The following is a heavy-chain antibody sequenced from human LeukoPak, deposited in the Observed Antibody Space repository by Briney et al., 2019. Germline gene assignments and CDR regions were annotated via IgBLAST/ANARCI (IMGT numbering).Heavy chain of an antibody. D-gene: IGHD2-2*01. J-gene: IGHJ3*01. CDR2: LSSGDNT. Sequence: ETLSLTCTVSGGSISSSSYYMSWVRQALGRGLEWVSALSSGDNTHYADSVDGRLTISRDNSKNTLYLQLNSLRAEDTAVYYCARRYCSTCPTGHAFDLWGQGTMVTVSS. CDR3: ARRYCSTCPTGHAFDL. V-gene: IGHV3-53*01. CDR1: GGSISSSSYY.